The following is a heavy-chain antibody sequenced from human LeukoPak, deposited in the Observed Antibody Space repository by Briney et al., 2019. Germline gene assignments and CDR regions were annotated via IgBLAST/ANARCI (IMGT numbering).Heavy chain of an antibody. CDR2: IKQDGSEM. D-gene: IGHD1-26*01. CDR1: GFNFRSYW. J-gene: IGHJ4*02. CDR3: ARSGSDFDY. Sequence: GGSLRLSCAASGFNFRSYWMDWVRQAPGKGLEWVANIKQDGSEMYYVDSVKGRFTISRDNTKNSLFLHMGSLRAEDTAVYYCARSGSDFDYWGQGTLVTVSS. V-gene: IGHV3-7*01.